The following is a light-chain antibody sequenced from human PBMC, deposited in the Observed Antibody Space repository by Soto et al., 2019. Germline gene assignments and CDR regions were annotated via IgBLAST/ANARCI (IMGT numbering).Light chain of an antibody. CDR2: GAA. Sequence: EIVMTKSPATLSVSQGERATLSCRASQSVSSNLAWYQQKPGQAPRLLIYGAATRATGIPARFSGSGSGTEFTLTISSRHSEDFAVYYCQPRSNWPPKATFGQ. J-gene: IGKJ5*01. CDR3: QPRSNWPPKAT. V-gene: IGKV3-15*01. CDR1: QSVSSN.